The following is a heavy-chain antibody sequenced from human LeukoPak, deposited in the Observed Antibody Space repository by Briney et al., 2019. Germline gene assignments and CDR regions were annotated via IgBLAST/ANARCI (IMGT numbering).Heavy chain of an antibody. Sequence: GGSLRLSCVDSGFTFSNYAMSWVRQAPGKGLEWVSAVSGSGAITYYADSVKGRFTISRDNSKNTLYLQMNSLRGEDTAVYYCARDRSGSYLSGPPDYWGQGTLVTVSS. J-gene: IGHJ4*02. CDR3: ARDRSGSYLSGPPDY. CDR2: VSGSGAIT. CDR1: GFTFSNYA. V-gene: IGHV3-23*01. D-gene: IGHD1-26*01.